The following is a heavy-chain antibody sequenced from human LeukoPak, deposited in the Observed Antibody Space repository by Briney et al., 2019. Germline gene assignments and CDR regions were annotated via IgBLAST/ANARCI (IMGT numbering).Heavy chain of an antibody. CDR2: IYYSGST. D-gene: IGHD3-3*01. Sequence: PSETLSLTCTVSGGSISSGGHYWSWIRQYPGKGLEWIAYIYYSGSTYYNPSLKSRVTISVDTSKNQFSLKLSSVTAADTAVYYCARGEIKGRFLEWLYHFDYWGQGTLVTVSS. J-gene: IGHJ4*02. CDR1: GGSISSGGHY. V-gene: IGHV4-31*03. CDR3: ARGEIKGRFLEWLYHFDY.